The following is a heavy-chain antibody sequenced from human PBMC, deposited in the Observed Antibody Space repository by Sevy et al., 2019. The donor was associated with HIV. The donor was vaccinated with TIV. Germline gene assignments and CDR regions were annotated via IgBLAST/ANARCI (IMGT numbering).Heavy chain of an antibody. V-gene: IGHV3-7*01. Sequence: GGSLRLSCAASGFSFSWYWMSWVRQTPEKGLEWVANIKQDGSMKNYVDSVKGRFTISRDNAKNSLYLQMNTLRVDDTAVYYCATKGGSGPNDAFDTWGQGTMVTVSS. CDR1: GFSFSWYW. CDR3: ATKGGSGPNDAFDT. D-gene: IGHD3-10*01. J-gene: IGHJ3*02. CDR2: IKQDGSMK.